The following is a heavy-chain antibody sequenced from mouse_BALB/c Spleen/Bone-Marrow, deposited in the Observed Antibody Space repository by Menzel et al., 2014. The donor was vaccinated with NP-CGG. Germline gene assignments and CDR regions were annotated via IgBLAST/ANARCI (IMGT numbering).Heavy chain of an antibody. CDR1: GFDFSRYW. CDR2: INPDSSTI. V-gene: IGHV4-1*02. Sequence: EVKLVESGGGLVQPGGSPKLSCAASGFDFSRYWMSWVRQAPGKGLEWIGEINPDSSTINHTPSLKDKFIISRDNAKNTLYLQMSKVRSEDTALYYWARQGYDGYTDYWGQGTTLTVSS. J-gene: IGHJ2*01. CDR3: ARQGYDGYTDY. D-gene: IGHD1-2*01.